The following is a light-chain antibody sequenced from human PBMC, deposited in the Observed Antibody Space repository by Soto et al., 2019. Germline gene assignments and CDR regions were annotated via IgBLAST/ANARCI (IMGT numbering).Light chain of an antibody. J-gene: IGKJ4*01. Sequence: ELVLTQSPGTLSLSPGARATLSCRASQSVSTSYLAWYQQKPGQAPRLLIYGASSRATGISDRFSGSGSGTDFTLTISRLEPDDLAVYCCQHYDSSPLTFGGGTKVEIK. CDR2: GAS. CDR3: QHYDSSPLT. V-gene: IGKV3-20*01. CDR1: QSVSTSY.